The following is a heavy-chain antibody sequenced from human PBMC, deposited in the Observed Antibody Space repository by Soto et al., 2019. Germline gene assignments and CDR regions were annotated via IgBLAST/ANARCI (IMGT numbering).Heavy chain of an antibody. CDR2: IYYSGST. D-gene: IGHD4-17*01. Sequence: PSETLSLTCTVSGGSISSGGYYWSWIRQHPGKGLEWIGYIYYSGSTYYNPSLKSRVTISVDTSKNQFSLKLSSVTAADTAVYYCASTTTVTHYFDYWGQGTLVTVSS. J-gene: IGHJ4*02. CDR1: GGSISSGGYY. V-gene: IGHV4-31*03. CDR3: ASTTTVTHYFDY.